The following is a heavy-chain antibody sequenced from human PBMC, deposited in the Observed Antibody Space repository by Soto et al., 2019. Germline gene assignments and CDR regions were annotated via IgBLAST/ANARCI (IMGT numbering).Heavy chain of an antibody. CDR1: GFTFSSYW. J-gene: IGHJ6*02. D-gene: IGHD6-13*01. V-gene: IGHV3-7*01. CDR2: IKQDGSGK. Sequence: GGSLRLSCAASGFTFSSYWMSWVRQAPGKGLEWVANIKQDGSGKYYVDSVKGRFTISRDNAKNSLYLQMNSLRAEDTAVYYCASGGIAAAGIYYYYYYGMDVWGQGTTVTVSS. CDR3: ASGGIAAAGIYYYYYYGMDV.